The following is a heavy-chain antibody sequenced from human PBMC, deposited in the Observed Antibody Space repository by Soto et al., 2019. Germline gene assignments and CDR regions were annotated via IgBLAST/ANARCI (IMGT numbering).Heavy chain of an antibody. V-gene: IGHV3-30*01. Sequence: QVQLVESGGGVVQPGRSLRLSCAASGFTFRSYAMDWVRQAPGKGLEWVAVISYDGTNKYYADSVKGRFTISRDNSKNTLSLQMNSLRAEDTAVYYCARGDSNSWSDYWCQGTLVTVSS. CDR2: ISYDGTNK. D-gene: IGHD6-13*01. CDR1: GFTFRSYA. CDR3: ARGDSNSWSDY. J-gene: IGHJ4*02.